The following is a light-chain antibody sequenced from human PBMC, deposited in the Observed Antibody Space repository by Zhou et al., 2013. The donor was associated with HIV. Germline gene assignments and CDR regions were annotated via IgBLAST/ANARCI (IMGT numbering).Light chain of an antibody. CDR3: QQSHSAPCT. CDR1: QGIGTY. CDR2: GAS. Sequence: AIRLTQSPSSLSASTGDRVTITCRASQGIGTYLAWYQQKPGKAPKFLIYGASTLQTGVPSRFSGSGSGTDFTLTINSLQPEDFATYFCQQSHSAPCTFGQGTKLEI. J-gene: IGKJ2*02. V-gene: IGKV1-8*01.